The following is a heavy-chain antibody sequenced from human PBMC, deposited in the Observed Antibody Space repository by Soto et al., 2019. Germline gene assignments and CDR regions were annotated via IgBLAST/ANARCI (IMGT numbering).Heavy chain of an antibody. CDR2: IYNSGTT. Sequence: SETLSLTCAVSGVSISSGGYSWSWIRQPPGKGLEWIGYIYNSGTTYYNPSLKSRVAISVDTSRNDFSLRLSSVTAADTAVFYCASGYPPTGLDVWGQGTTVTVSS. D-gene: IGHD2-2*03. CDR1: GVSISSGGYS. CDR3: ASGYPPTGLDV. J-gene: IGHJ6*01. V-gene: IGHV4-30-2*05.